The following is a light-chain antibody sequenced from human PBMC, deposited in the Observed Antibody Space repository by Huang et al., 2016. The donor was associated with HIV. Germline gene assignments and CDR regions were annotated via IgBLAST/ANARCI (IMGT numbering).Light chain of an antibody. J-gene: IGKJ2*01. Sequence: DIQMTQSPSSLSASVGDRVTITCRASQSISSYLNWYQQKPGKAPKLRIYAASSLQSGVPSRFSGSVSGTDFTLTISSLQPEDFATYYCQQSYSTLRYTFGQGTKLEIK. CDR2: AAS. CDR3: QQSYSTLRYT. V-gene: IGKV1-39*01. CDR1: QSISSY.